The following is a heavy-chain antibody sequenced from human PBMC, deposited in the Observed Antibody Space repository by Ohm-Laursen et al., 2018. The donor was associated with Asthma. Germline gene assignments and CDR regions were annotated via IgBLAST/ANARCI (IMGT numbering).Heavy chain of an antibody. CDR1: GFTFSFYT. V-gene: IGHV3-48*04. CDR3: ARGNVEGLL. J-gene: IGHJ4*02. Sequence: SLRLSCTAPGFTFSFYTMNWVRQAPGKGLEWVSNINSDGRTMYYADSVKGRFTISRDNAKNTLYLQINSLRAEDTAVYYCARGNVEGLLWGQGTLVTVSS. CDR2: INSDGRTM.